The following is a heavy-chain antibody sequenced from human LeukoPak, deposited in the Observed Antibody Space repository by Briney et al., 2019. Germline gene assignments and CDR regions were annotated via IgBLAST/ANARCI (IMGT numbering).Heavy chain of an antibody. V-gene: IGHV1-8*01. Sequence: ASVKVFCKASGYTFTSYDINWVRQATGQGLEWMGWMNPNSGNTGYAQKFQGRVTMTRNTSISTAYMELSSLRSEDTAVYYCARGVGYCSSTSCYAWFDPWGQGTLVTVSS. CDR3: ARGVGYCSSTSCYAWFDP. CDR2: MNPNSGNT. J-gene: IGHJ5*02. D-gene: IGHD2-2*03. CDR1: GYTFTSYD.